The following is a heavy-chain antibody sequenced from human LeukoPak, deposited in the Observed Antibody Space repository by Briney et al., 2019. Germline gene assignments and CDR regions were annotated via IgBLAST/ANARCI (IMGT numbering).Heavy chain of an antibody. CDR2: IIPIFGTA. V-gene: IGHV1-69*05. CDR1: GGTFSSYA. CDR3: ARVPDIVVVPAAITWAWFDP. J-gene: IGHJ5*02. D-gene: IGHD2-2*02. Sequence: SVKVSCKASGGTFSSYAISWVRQAPGQGLEWMGGIIPIFGTANYAQKFQGRVTITTDESTSPAYMELSSLRSEDTAVYYCARVPDIVVVPAAITWAWFDPWGQGTLVTVSS.